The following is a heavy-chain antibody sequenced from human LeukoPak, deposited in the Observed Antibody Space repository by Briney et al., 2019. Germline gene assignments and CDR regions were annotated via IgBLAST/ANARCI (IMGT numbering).Heavy chain of an antibody. V-gene: IGHV3-30*04. D-gene: IGHD3-10*01. CDR3: ARSSGSGSYPPYYFDY. Sequence: PGGSLRLSCTASGFTFGDYAMSWVRQAPGKGLEWVAVISYDGSHKYYADSVKGRFTISRDNSKNTLYLQMNSLRAEDTAVYYCARSSGSGSYPPYYFDYWGQGTLVTVSS. J-gene: IGHJ4*02. CDR2: ISYDGSHK. CDR1: GFTFGDYA.